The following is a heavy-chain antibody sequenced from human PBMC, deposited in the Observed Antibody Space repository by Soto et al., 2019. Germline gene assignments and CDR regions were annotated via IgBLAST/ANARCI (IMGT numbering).Heavy chain of an antibody. CDR3: AGRNSLASVSLNFRELSNYKWLDP. J-gene: IGHJ5*02. CDR2: IYHIGST. CDR1: GDSITNSNYY. Sequence: PSETLSLTCTVSGDSITNSNYYWGWFRQPPGKGLEWIASIYHIGSTYYNPSLKSRVTISVDTSNNQFSLNLNSVTASDTAVYYCAGRNSLASVSLNFRELSNYKWLDPWGPGTLVTVSS. D-gene: IGHD3-16*02. V-gene: IGHV4-39*01.